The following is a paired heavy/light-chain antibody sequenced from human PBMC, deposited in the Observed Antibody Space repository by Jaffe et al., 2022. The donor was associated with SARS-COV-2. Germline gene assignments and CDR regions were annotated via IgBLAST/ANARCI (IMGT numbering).Light chain of an antibody. Sequence: DIQLTQSPSTLSASVGDRVIITCRASQSINSWLAWYQQKPGKAPKLLIYTASSLESGVPSRFSGSGSGTEFTLTISSLQPDDFATYYCQQYQSYSATFGQGTKVEIK. CDR3: QQYQSYSAT. CDR1: QSINSW. V-gene: IGKV1-5*03. CDR2: TAS. J-gene: IGKJ1*01.
Heavy chain of an antibody. Sequence: QVQLVQSGAEVKKPGSSVKISCKASADTFNNYAISWVRQAPGQGLEWMGGIIRMFGTTNYAQKFQGRVALTADGTTSTAYMELSRLTSDDTAMYYCARGVAAVFQRSYHHDYWGQGTLVTVSS. CDR3: ARGVAAVFQRSYHHDY. CDR2: IIRMFGTT. J-gene: IGHJ4*02. CDR1: ADTFNNYA. D-gene: IGHD6-13*01. V-gene: IGHV1-69*01.